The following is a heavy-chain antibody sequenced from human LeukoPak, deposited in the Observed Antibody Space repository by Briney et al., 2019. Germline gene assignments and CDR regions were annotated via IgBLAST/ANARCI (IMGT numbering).Heavy chain of an antibody. CDR3: AKDVGRPTVDY. Sequence: GGSLRLSCAASGFTFSSYWMSWVRQAPGKGLEWVANIKQDGSEKKHKGSVKGRFTISRDNSKNTLYLQMNSLRAEDTAVYYCAKDVGRPTVDYWGQGTLVTVSS. CDR1: GFTFSSYW. V-gene: IGHV3-7*03. CDR2: IKQDGSEK. D-gene: IGHD1-26*01. J-gene: IGHJ4*02.